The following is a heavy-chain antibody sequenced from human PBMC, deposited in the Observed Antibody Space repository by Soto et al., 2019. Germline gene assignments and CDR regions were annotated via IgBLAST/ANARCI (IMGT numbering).Heavy chain of an antibody. Sequence: GGSLRLSCAASGFTFSSYGMHWVRQAPGKGLEWVAVISYDGSNKYYADSVKGRFTISRDNSKNTLYLQMNSLRAEDTAVYYCASAGVGLRHDYYYYGMDVWGQGTTVTVSS. CDR2: ISYDGSNK. CDR3: ASAGVGLRHDYYYYGMDV. V-gene: IGHV3-30*03. CDR1: GFTFSSYG. J-gene: IGHJ6*02. D-gene: IGHD5-12*01.